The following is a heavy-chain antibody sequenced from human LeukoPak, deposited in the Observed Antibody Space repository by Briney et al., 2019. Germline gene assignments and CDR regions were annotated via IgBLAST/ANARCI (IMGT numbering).Heavy chain of an antibody. CDR1: GFTFSTYA. V-gene: IGHV3-30*04. D-gene: IGHD2-2*01. Sequence: KPGRSLRLSCAASGFTFSTYAMHWVRQAPGKGLEWVAIISSDENTKYYADSVRGRFTVSRDNSKNTLYLQMNSLSGNDTAVYYCARDSPFGVHCSSTSCYVWYFDYWGQGTLVTVSS. CDR2: ISSDENTK. J-gene: IGHJ4*02. CDR3: ARDSPFGVHCSSTSCYVWYFDY.